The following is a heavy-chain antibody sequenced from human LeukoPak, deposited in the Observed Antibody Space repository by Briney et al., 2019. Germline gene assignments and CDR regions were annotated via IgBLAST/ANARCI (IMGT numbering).Heavy chain of an antibody. Sequence: GGSLRLSCAASGFTFDDYAMHWVRQAPVKGLEWVSGISWNSGSIGYADSVKGRFTISRDNAKNSLYLQMNSLRAEDTALYYRAKDVSYGFYDYGMDVWGQGTTVTVSS. D-gene: IGHD5-18*01. CDR1: GFTFDDYA. V-gene: IGHV3-9*01. CDR2: ISWNSGSI. J-gene: IGHJ6*02. CDR3: AKDVSYGFYDYGMDV.